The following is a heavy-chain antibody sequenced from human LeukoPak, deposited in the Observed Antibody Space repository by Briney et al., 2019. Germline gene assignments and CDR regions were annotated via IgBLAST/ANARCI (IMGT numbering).Heavy chain of an antibody. CDR1: GYTFTSYY. Sequence: SVKVSCKASGYTFTSYYMHWVRQAPGQGLEWMGIINPSGGSTSYAQKFQGRVTMTRDMSTSTVYMELSSLRSEDTAVYYCARPAAADPGLFDYWGQGTLVTVSS. V-gene: IGHV1-46*01. D-gene: IGHD6-13*01. CDR2: INPSGGST. J-gene: IGHJ4*02. CDR3: ARPAAADPGLFDY.